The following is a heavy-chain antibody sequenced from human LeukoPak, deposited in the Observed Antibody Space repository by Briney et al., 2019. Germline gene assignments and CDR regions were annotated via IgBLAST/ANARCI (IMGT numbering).Heavy chain of an antibody. CDR2: IKSKTDGGTT. Sequence: GGSLRLSCAASGFTFSNAWMSWVRQAPGKGLEWVGRIKSKTDGGTTDYAAHVKGRFTISRDDSKNTLYLQMNSLKTEDTAVYYCTTSGSGSYYKAYWGQGTLVTVSS. D-gene: IGHD3-10*01. CDR1: GFTFSNAW. J-gene: IGHJ4*02. V-gene: IGHV3-15*01. CDR3: TTSGSGSYYKAY.